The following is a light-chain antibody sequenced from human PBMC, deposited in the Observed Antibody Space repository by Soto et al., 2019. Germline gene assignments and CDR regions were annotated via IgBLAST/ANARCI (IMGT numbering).Light chain of an antibody. Sequence: EIVMTQSPVTLSVSPGERATLSCRASQRVSSDLAWYQQKPGQAPRLLIYGASTRATGIPARFSGSGSATEFTLTINDLQSEDFAVYYCQQYNKWPRTFGQGTKVAIK. CDR1: QRVSSD. V-gene: IGKV3-15*01. CDR3: QQYNKWPRT. CDR2: GAS. J-gene: IGKJ1*01.